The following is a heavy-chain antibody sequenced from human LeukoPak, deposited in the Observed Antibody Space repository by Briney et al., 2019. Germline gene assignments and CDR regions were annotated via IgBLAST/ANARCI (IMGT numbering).Heavy chain of an antibody. CDR3: AKDAYYYDSSGSRGYFDC. J-gene: IGHJ4*02. Sequence: GGSLRLSCAASGFTFSSYGMHWVRQAPGKGLEWVAVISYDGSNKYYADSVKGRFTISRDNSKNTLYLQMNSLRAEDTAVYYCAKDAYYYDSSGSRGYFDCWGQGTLVTVSS. CDR2: ISYDGSNK. CDR1: GFTFSSYG. D-gene: IGHD3-22*01. V-gene: IGHV3-30*18.